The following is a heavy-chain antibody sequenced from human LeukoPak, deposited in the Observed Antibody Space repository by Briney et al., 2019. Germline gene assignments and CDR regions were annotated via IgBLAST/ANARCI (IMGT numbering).Heavy chain of an antibody. CDR3: ARVLLRYSFDY. J-gene: IGHJ4*02. Sequence: PSETLSLTCTVSGGSISSYFWSWIRQPPGKGLEWIGYIYYSGSTNYNPSLKSRVTISVDTSKNQFSLKLTSVTAADTAVYYCARVLLRYSFDYWGQGTPVTVSS. V-gene: IGHV4-59*01. CDR2: IYYSGST. CDR1: GGSISSYF.